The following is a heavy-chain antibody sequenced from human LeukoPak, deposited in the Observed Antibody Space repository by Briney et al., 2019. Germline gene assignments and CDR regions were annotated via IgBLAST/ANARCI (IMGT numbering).Heavy chain of an antibody. V-gene: IGHV4-61*01. Sequence: SETLSLTCTVSGGSVSSGSYYWSWIRQPPGKGLEWIGYIYCSGSTNYNPSLKSRVTISVDTSKNQFSLKLSSVTAADTAVYYCARDLYDILTGFPSYYFDYWGQGTLVTVSS. J-gene: IGHJ4*02. CDR2: IYCSGST. CDR3: ARDLYDILTGFPSYYFDY. D-gene: IGHD3-9*01. CDR1: GGSVSSGSYY.